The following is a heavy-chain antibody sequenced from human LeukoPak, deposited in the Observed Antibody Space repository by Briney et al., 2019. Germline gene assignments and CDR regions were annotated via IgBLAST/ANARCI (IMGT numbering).Heavy chain of an antibody. CDR2: INSDGSST. V-gene: IGHV3-74*01. Sequence: PGGSLRLSCAASGFTFSSYWMHWVRQAPGKGLVWVSRINSDGSSTSYADSVRGRFTTSRDNAKNTLYLQMNSLRAEDTAVYYCARGVSGWYRTPMGSPVTNDYWGQGTLVTVSS. CDR3: ARGVSGWYRTPMGSPVTNDY. CDR1: GFTFSSYW. J-gene: IGHJ4*02. D-gene: IGHD6-19*01.